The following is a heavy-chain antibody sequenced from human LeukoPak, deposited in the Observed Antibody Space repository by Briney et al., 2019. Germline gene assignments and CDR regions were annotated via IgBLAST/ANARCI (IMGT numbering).Heavy chain of an antibody. Sequence: GASVKVSCKASGYTFTSYGISWVRQAPGQGLEWMGWISAYNGNTNYAQKLQGRVTMTTDTSTSTAYMELSSLRSDDTAVYYCAREAGYAYGRAPLDYWGQGTLVTVSS. J-gene: IGHJ4*02. CDR3: AREAGYAYGRAPLDY. CDR2: ISAYNGNT. D-gene: IGHD5-18*01. V-gene: IGHV1-18*01. CDR1: GYTFTSYG.